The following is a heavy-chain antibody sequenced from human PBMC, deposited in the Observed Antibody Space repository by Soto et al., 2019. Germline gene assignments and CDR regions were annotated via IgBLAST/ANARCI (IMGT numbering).Heavy chain of an antibody. CDR2: IYYSGST. D-gene: IGHD6-6*01. CDR1: GGSISSNNCY. J-gene: IGHJ6*02. CDR3: ARDHSSSSGYYYGMDV. V-gene: IGHV4-61*01. Sequence: SETLSLTCTVSGGSISSNNCYWTWIRQPPGKGLEWIGYIYYSGSTNYNPSLKSRVTISVDTSKNQFSLKLSSVTAADTAVYYCARDHSSSSGYYYGMDVWGQGTTVTVSS.